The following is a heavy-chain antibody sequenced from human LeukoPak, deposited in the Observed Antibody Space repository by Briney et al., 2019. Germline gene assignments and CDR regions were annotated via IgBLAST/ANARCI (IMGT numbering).Heavy chain of an antibody. CDR1: GGSISSYY. Sequence: SETLSLTCTVSGGSISSYYRSWIRQPPGKGLEWIGYIYYSGSTNYNPSLKSRVTISVDTSKNQFSLKLSSVTAADTAVYYCARESWIRGFDYWGQGTLVTVSS. V-gene: IGHV4-59*01. CDR3: ARESWIRGFDY. D-gene: IGHD5-18*01. CDR2: IYYSGST. J-gene: IGHJ4*02.